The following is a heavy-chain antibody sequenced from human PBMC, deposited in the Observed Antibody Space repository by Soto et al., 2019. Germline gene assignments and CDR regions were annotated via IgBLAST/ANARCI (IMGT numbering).Heavy chain of an antibody. J-gene: IGHJ4*02. D-gene: IGHD3-22*01. CDR2: ISWNSATL. CDR1: GFIFEDFA. V-gene: IGHV3-9*01. Sequence: GGSLRLSCVGSGFIFEDFAMNWVRQVPGKGLEWVSGISWNSATLAYADSVKGRFIVSRDNAKDILYLQMNSLRAEDAALYYCAKDVGSYYYDTSAYLYDYWGQGTLVTVSS. CDR3: AKDVGSYYYDTSAYLYDY.